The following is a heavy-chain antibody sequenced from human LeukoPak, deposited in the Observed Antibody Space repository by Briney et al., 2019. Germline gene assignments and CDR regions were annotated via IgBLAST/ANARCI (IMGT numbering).Heavy chain of an antibody. CDR2: IYHSGST. D-gene: IGHD2-2*01. V-gene: IGHV4-38-2*01. CDR1: GYSISSGYY. J-gene: IGHJ4*02. Sequence: SETLSLTCAVSGYSISSGYYWGWIRQPPGKGLEWIGSIYHSGSTYYNPSLKSRVTISVDTSKNQFSLKLSSVTAADTAVYYCARLGYCSSTSCYYSDYWGQGTLVTVSS. CDR3: ARLGYCSSTSCYYSDY.